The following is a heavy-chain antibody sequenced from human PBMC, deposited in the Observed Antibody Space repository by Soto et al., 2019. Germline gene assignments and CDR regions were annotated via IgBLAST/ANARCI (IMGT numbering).Heavy chain of an antibody. CDR2: VYSGSAT. J-gene: IGHJ4*02. Sequence: EVQLVETGGGLVQPGGSLRLSCAASGFIVSDNYMNWVRQAPGKGLEWLSVVYSGSATYYADPVKGRFTISRDNSKNTVFLQMIRRRVEDTAVYYCARGKSGYLTFDYWGQGTLVTVSS. CDR1: GFIVSDNY. V-gene: IGHV3-53*02. D-gene: IGHD3-22*01. CDR3: ARGKSGYLTFDY.